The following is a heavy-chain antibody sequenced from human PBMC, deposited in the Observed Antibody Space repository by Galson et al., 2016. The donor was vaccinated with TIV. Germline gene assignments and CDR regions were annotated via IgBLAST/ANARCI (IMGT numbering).Heavy chain of an antibody. V-gene: IGHV3-53*01. D-gene: IGHD3-22*01. CDR3: ARDRYYDARGYYYYYYGMDV. CDR2: IYGDGRT. CDR1: GFIVDDNY. J-gene: IGHJ6*02. Sequence: SLRLSCAASGFIVDDNYMTWIRQAPGKGLEWVSVIYGDGRTYYTDSVRGRFTISRDSSKNNLYLQMNSLRAEDTAVYYCARDRYYDARGYYYYYYGMDVWGQGTTVTVSS.